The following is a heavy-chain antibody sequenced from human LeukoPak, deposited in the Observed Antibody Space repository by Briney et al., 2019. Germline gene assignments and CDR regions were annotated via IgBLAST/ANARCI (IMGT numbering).Heavy chain of an antibody. V-gene: IGHV3-30*02. Sequence: GGSLRLSCAASGFMFRTYGMHWVRQAPGKGLEWMAFVRDDGSTKYYGDPVKGRFTISRDNSKSTLYLQMNSLRAEDTAVYFCARTVSSSWRFFDSWGQGTLVTVSS. CDR3: ARTVSSSWRFFDS. CDR1: GFMFRTYG. D-gene: IGHD6-6*01. CDR2: VRDDGSTK. J-gene: IGHJ4*02.